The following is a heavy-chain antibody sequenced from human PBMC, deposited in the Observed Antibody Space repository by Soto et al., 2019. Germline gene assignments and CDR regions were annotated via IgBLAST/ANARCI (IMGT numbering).Heavy chain of an antibody. CDR3: ARTMHGQDLTCKSYNCHGIYKD. CDR1: GYTFTGYY. V-gene: IGHV1-2*04. J-gene: IGHJ4*02. D-gene: IGHD2-2*01. CDR2: INPNSGGT. Sequence: ASVKVSCKASGYTFTGYYMHWVRQAPGQGLEWMGWINPNSGGTNYAQKFQGWVTMTRDTSISTAYMELSSLRPDDTALYYCARTMHGQDLTCKSYNCHGIYKDWGQGTLVTVSS.